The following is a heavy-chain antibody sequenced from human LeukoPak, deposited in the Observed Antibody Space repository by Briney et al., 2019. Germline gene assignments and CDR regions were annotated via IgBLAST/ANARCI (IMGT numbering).Heavy chain of an antibody. CDR3: ARWVRGYDWFDP. V-gene: IGHV4-34*09. Sequence: SETLSLTCAVYGGSFSGYYWSWIRQPPGKGLEWIGEINHSGSTNYNPSLKSRVTISVDTSKNQFSLKLSSVTAADTAVYYCARWVRGYDWFDPWGQGTLVTVSS. CDR2: INHSGST. D-gene: IGHD1-1*01. J-gene: IGHJ5*02. CDR1: GGSFSGYY.